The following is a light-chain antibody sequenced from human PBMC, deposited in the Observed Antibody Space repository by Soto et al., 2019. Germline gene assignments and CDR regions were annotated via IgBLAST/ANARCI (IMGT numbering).Light chain of an antibody. CDR1: QSVSSN. CDR3: QQQDRVT. J-gene: IGKJ2*01. V-gene: IGKV3-15*01. Sequence: EIVMTQSPATLSVSPGERATLSCRASQSVSSNLAWYQQKPGQAPRLLIYGASTRATGIPARFCGSGSGTEFTLTISSLQSEDFAVYYCQQQDRVTFGQGTKLEIK. CDR2: GAS.